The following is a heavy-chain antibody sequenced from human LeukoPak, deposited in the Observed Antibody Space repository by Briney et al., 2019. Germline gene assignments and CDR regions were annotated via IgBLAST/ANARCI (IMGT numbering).Heavy chain of an antibody. Sequence: GGSPRLSCAASGFTFSSYAMSWVRQAPGKGLEWVSGISGSGASTYYADSVKGRFTISRDNSKNTLYLQMNSLRAEDTAVYYCAKRERYDILTGYHIDYWGQGTLVTVSS. CDR2: ISGSGAST. CDR3: AKRERYDILTGYHIDY. V-gene: IGHV3-23*01. CDR1: GFTFSSYA. J-gene: IGHJ4*02. D-gene: IGHD3-9*01.